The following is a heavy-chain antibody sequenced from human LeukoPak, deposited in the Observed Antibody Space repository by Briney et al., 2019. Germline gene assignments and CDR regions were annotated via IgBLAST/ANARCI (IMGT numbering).Heavy chain of an antibody. J-gene: IGHJ6*03. CDR2: IIPIFGTA. D-gene: IGHD4-23*01. CDR3: ARVFLGGNSGYYYYMDV. V-gene: IGHV1-69*01. Sequence: GSSVKVSCKASGGTFSSYAISWVRQAPGQGLEWMGGIIPIFGTANYAQKFQGRVTITADESTSTAYMELSSLRSEDTAVYYCARVFLGGNSGYYYYMDVWGKGTTVTVSS. CDR1: GGTFSSYA.